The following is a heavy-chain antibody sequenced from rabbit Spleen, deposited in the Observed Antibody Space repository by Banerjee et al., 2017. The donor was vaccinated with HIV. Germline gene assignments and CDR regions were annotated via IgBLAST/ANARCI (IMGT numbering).Heavy chain of an antibody. V-gene: IGHV1S40*01. CDR3: ARDAPVNSGYPEWLDL. CDR2: IYAGGGGA. CDR1: GFDFSGSNW. J-gene: IGHJ5*01. Sequence: QSLEESGGDLVQPGASLTLTCTASGFDFSGSNWMCWVRQAPGKRPEWIGCIYAGGGGAYYASWAKGRFTISKTSSTTVTLQMTSLTAADTATYFCARDAPVNSGYPEWLDLWGQGTLVTVS. D-gene: IGHD1-1*01.